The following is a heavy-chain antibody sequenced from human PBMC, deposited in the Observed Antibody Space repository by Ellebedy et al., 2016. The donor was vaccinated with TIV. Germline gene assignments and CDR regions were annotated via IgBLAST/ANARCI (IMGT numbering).Heavy chain of an antibody. D-gene: IGHD3-16*01. CDR2: VYFIGST. J-gene: IGHJ4*02. CDR3: VRHPTLGTLDY. V-gene: IGHV4-39*01. CDR1: GGSITSGSYY. Sequence: MPSETLSLTCTVSGGSITSGSYYWAWIRQPPGKGLEWVGDVYFIGSTHYNPYLKSRVTISVDTSKNQFSLKLTSVTAADTAVYYCVRHPTLGTLDYWGQGAQVTVSS.